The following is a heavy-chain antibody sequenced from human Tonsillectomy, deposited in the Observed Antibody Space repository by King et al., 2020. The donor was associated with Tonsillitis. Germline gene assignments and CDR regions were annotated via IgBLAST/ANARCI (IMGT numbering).Heavy chain of an antibody. J-gene: IGHJ4*02. CDR3: AKDQRYCSSGMCSDIDY. CDR2: ISYDGTNK. D-gene: IGHD2-15*01. Sequence: VQLVQSGGGVVQPGRSLRLSCAASGFTFNNYGMHWVRQAPGKGLQWVAVISYDGTNKFYADSVKGRFTISRDNSKNTLYLQMNSLRPEDTAVYFCAKDQRYCSSGMCSDIDYWGQGTLVTVSS. V-gene: IGHV3-30*18. CDR1: GFTFNNYG.